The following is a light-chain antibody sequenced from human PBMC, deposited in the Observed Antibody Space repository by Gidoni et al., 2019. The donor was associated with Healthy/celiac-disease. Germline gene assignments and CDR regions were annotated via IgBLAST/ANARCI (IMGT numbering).Light chain of an antibody. CDR1: NVGSKS. Sequence: SYVLTQPPSVSVAPGKTARITCGGINVGSKSVRWYQQKPGQAPVLVIYYDRDRPSGIPERFSGSNSGNTATLTSSRVEAGDEADYYCQVWDSSSDHVVFGGGTKLTVL. V-gene: IGLV3-21*04. J-gene: IGLJ2*01. CDR2: YDR. CDR3: QVWDSSSDHVV.